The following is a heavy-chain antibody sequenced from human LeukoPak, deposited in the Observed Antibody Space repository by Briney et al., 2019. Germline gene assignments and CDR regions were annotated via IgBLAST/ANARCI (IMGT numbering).Heavy chain of an antibody. D-gene: IGHD6-19*01. CDR2: IKEDGSIQ. V-gene: IGHV3-7*01. CDR1: GFTFSSYW. J-gene: IGHJ4*02. CDR3: ARDVWTGVAVSDY. Sequence: GGSLRLSCVASGFTFSSYWMTWVRQAPGKGLEWLDNIKEDGSIQYYLDSVRGRFTISRDNAKTSVYLKLNSLRADDTAVYYCARDVWTGVAVSDYWGQGTLVTVSS.